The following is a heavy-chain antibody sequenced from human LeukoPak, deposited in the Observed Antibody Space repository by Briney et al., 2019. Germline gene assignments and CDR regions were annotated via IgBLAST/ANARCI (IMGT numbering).Heavy chain of an antibody. D-gene: IGHD2-15*01. CDR3: ARPLSLGYCSGGSCYGRGAWFDR. CDR1: GGSISSSNW. V-gene: IGHV4-4*02. J-gene: IGHJ5*02. Sequence: SETLSLTCAVSGGSISSSNWWSWVRQPPGKGLEWIGQIYHSGSTNYNPSLKSRVTISVDKSKNQFSLKLRSVTAADTAVYYCARPLSLGYCSGGSCYGRGAWFDRWGQGTLVTVSS. CDR2: IYHSGST.